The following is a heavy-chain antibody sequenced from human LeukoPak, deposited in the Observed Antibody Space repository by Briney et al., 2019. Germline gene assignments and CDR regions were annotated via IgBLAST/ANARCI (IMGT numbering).Heavy chain of an antibody. Sequence: GGSLRLSCAASGFTFTNYFMNWVRQAPGKGLEWVASIKHDGSETYYVDSVRGRFTISRDNTMNSLYLQMSRLRAEDTAVYYCATDRGWRTSGYYLYYFEYWGQGTLVTYSS. CDR2: IKHDGSET. CDR3: ATDRGWRTSGYYLYYFEY. D-gene: IGHD3-3*01. V-gene: IGHV3-7*01. J-gene: IGHJ4*02. CDR1: GFTFTNYF.